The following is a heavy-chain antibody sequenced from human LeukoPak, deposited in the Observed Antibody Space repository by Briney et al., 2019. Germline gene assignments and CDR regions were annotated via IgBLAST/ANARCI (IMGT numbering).Heavy chain of an antibody. Sequence: GGSLRRYCAASGFTFSSYAMHWVRQAPGKGLEWVAVISYDGSNKYYADSVKGRFTISRDNSKNTLYLQMNSLRAEDTAVYYCARTEFQTPISGLRYYYYGMDVWGKGTTVTVSS. V-gene: IGHV3-30*04. J-gene: IGHJ6*04. CDR1: GFTFSSYA. D-gene: IGHD3-10*01. CDR2: ISYDGSNK. CDR3: ARTEFQTPISGLRYYYYGMDV.